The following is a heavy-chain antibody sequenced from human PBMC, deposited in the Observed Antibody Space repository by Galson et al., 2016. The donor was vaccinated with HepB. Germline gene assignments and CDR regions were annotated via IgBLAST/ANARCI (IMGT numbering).Heavy chain of an antibody. CDR3: ARESTGRGVDAFDI. D-gene: IGHD3-16*01. V-gene: IGHV3-13*04. Sequence: SLRLSCAASGIAFSRYDMHWVRQVTGKGLQWVSAIGSAGDTYYSGSVKGRFTISRENAKNSLYLQMNSLRAGDTAVYYCARESTGRGVDAFDIWGQGTMVTVSS. CDR2: IGSAGDT. J-gene: IGHJ3*02. CDR1: GIAFSRYD.